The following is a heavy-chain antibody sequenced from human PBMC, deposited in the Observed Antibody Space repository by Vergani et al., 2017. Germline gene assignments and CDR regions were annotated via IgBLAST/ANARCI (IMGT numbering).Heavy chain of an antibody. CDR3: ARPYYDRIPRAWYFDL. CDR1: GYTFTGYY. V-gene: IGHV1-2*02. J-gene: IGHJ2*01. Sequence: QVQLVQSGAEVKKPGASVKVSCKASGYTFTGYYMHWVRQAPGQGLEWMGWINPNSGGTNYAQKFQGRVTMTRDTSISTAYMELSRLRSDDTAVYYCARPYYDRIPRAWYFDLWGRGTLVTVSS. D-gene: IGHD3-22*01. CDR2: INPNSGGT.